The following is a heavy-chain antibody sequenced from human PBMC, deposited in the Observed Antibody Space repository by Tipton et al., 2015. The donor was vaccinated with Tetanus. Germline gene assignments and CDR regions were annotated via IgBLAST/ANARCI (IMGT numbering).Heavy chain of an antibody. J-gene: IGHJ4*02. V-gene: IGHV4-59*07. CDR1: GGSISTYY. CDR2: IYNGVTT. D-gene: IGHD6-19*01. Sequence: TLSLTCTVPGGSISTYYWSWIRQSPGKGLEWIGYIYNGVTTNYNPSLKSRVTISVDTSTNQFSLSLTSVTAADTAVYYCARSSSGWGVLDYWGQGTLVTVSS. CDR3: ARSSSGWGVLDY.